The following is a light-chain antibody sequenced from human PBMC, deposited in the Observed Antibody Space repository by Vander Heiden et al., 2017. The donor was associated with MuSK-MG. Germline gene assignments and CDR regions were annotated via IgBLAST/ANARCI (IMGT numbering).Light chain of an antibody. CDR3: NSFTGSVWV. J-gene: IGLJ3*02. CDR2: DVN. V-gene: IGLV2-14*03. Sequence: QSALPQPASASGSPGQSIPISCTGSSRDILNYNYDPWYQHRPGTPPKRIIYDVNNRPAGDSSRCSGSKSDNAASLTISGLQAEDEADYYCNSFTGSVWVFGGGTKLTVL. CDR1: SRDILNYNY.